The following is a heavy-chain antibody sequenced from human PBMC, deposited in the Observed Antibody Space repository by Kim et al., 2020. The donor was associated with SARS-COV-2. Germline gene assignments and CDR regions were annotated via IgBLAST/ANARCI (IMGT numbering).Heavy chain of an antibody. Sequence: SETLSLTCAVYGGSFNDYYWSWIRRPPGKGLEWIGEINHSGSTNYNPSLRSRVIISVDTSKNQFSLKLSPGTAADTAVCYFGGGQDVDSGRYGGMDVWGQGTTVTVS. V-gene: IGHV4-34*01. CDR3: GGGQDVDSGRYGGMDV. CDR2: INHSGST. D-gene: IGHD3-10*01. CDR1: GGSFNDYY. J-gene: IGHJ6*02.